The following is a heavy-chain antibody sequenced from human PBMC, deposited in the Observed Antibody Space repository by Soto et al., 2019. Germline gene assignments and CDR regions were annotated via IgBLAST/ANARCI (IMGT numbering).Heavy chain of an antibody. CDR3: ATKKYSSSTGGYYGMDV. CDR2: IYYSGST. D-gene: IGHD6-6*01. Sequence: SETLSLTCTVSGGSISSYYWSWIRQPPGKGLEWIGYIYYSGSTNYNPSLKSRVTMSVDTSKNQFSLKLSSVTAADTAVYYCATKKYSSSTGGYYGMDVWGQGTTVTVSS. J-gene: IGHJ6*02. CDR1: GGSISSYY. V-gene: IGHV4-59*01.